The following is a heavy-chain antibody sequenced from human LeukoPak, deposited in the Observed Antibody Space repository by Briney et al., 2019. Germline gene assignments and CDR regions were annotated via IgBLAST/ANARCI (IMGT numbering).Heavy chain of an antibody. CDR3: AKKTGYSSGWYPIDAFYI. Sequence: PSETLSLTCAVYGGSFSGYYWSWIRQPPGKGLEWLGEINHSGSTNYNPSLKSRVTISVDTSKNQFSLKLSSVTGADTAVYYCAKKTGYSSGWYPIDAFYIWGQGTMVTVSS. CDR1: GGSFSGYY. CDR2: INHSGST. D-gene: IGHD6-19*01. J-gene: IGHJ3*02. V-gene: IGHV4-34*01.